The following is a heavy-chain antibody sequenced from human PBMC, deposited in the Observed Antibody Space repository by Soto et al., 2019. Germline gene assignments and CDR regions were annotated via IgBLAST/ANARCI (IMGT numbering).Heavy chain of an antibody. J-gene: IGHJ5*02. CDR3: ARETYGSGSYPNWFDP. V-gene: IGHV4-31*03. CDR1: GGSISSGGYY. Sequence: QVQLQESGPGLVKPSQTLSLTCTVSGGSISSGGYYWSWIRQHPGKGLEWIGYIYYSGSTYYNPSLKSRVTISVDTSKNQFSLKLSSVTAADTAVYYCARETYGSGSYPNWFDPWGQGTLVTVSS. D-gene: IGHD3-10*01. CDR2: IYYSGST.